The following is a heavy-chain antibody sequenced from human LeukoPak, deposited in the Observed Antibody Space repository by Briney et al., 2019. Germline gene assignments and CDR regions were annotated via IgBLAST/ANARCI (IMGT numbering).Heavy chain of an antibody. Sequence: GASVKVSCRASGYTFTAHYIHWVRQAPGQGLEWMGWIDPNSGGTNYAQKFLGSVTMTGDTSINTAFMELSRLRSDDTAIYYCARGRGTTMVRGVIINYFDLWGRGSLVTVSS. CDR3: ARGRGTTMVRGVIINYFDL. CDR1: GYTFTAHY. CDR2: IDPNSGGT. D-gene: IGHD3-10*01. V-gene: IGHV1-2*02. J-gene: IGHJ2*01.